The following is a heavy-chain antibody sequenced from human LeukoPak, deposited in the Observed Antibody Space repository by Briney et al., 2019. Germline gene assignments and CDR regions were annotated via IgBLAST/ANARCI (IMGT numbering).Heavy chain of an antibody. Sequence: ASVKVSCKVSGYTLTELSMHWVRQALGKGLEWMGGFDPEDGETIYAQKFQGRVAMAEDTSTDTACMELSSLRSEDTAVYYCATGGVYSGSYSSEYFQHWGQGTLVTVSS. CDR3: ATGGVYSGSYSSEYFQH. J-gene: IGHJ1*01. V-gene: IGHV1-24*01. D-gene: IGHD1-26*01. CDR1: GYTLTELS. CDR2: FDPEDGET.